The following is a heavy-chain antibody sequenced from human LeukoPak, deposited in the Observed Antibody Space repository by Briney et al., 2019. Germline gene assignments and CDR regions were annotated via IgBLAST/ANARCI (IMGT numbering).Heavy chain of an antibody. D-gene: IGHD3-10*01. CDR3: ARDISGITMVRGPYFDY. J-gene: IGHJ4*02. CDR2: ISYDGSNK. V-gene: IGHV3-30-3*01. Sequence: GGSLRLSCAASGFTFSSYAMHWVRQAPGKGLEWVAVISYDGSNKYYADSVKGRFTISRDNSKNTLYLQMNSLRAEDTAVYYCARDISGITMVRGPYFDYWGQGTLVTVSS. CDR1: GFTFSSYA.